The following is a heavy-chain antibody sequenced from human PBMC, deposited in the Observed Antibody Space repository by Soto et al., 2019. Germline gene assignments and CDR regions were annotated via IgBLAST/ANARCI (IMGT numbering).Heavy chain of an antibody. D-gene: IGHD2-2*02. J-gene: IGHJ6*02. CDR3: ARARYCASNSCYKHYYYGMDT. CDR1: GYTFTSHG. Sequence: QDQLVQSGAEVKKPGASVKISCEASGYTFTSHGISWVRQAPGQGLEWLGWISTYNSRTHYAQKVQGRVTMTTDTSTNTDYLDLRSLTFDDTAVYYCARARYCASNSCYKHYYYGMDTWGQGTTVTVSS. V-gene: IGHV1-18*04. CDR2: ISTYNSRT.